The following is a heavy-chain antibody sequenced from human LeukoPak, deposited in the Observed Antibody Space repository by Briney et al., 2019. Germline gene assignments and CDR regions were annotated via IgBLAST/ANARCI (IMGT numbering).Heavy chain of an antibody. V-gene: IGHV6-1*01. Sequence: PSQTLSLTCAISGDSVSSNSAAWNWLRQSPSRGLEWLGRTYYRSKWYNDYAVSVKSRITINPDTSKNQFSLQLNSVTPEDTAVYYCARDQEGIAAAGTSYYFDYWGQGTLVTVSS. CDR1: GDSVSSNSAA. J-gene: IGHJ4*02. CDR2: TYYRSKWYN. D-gene: IGHD6-13*01. CDR3: ARDQEGIAAAGTSYYFDY.